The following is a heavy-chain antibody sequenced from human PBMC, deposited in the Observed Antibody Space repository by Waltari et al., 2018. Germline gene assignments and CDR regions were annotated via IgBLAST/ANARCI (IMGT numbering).Heavy chain of an antibody. V-gene: IGHV4-39*07. J-gene: IGHJ4*02. Sequence: QLQLQESGPGLVDPSETLSLTCTVSGDSISSNGNYWGWVRQPPGKGLEWIGSIYYTGSASYNPSLKSRVTMSVDTSKNQFSLKLSSVTAADTAVYYCAREWGGSYFSWGQGTLVTVSS. CDR1: GDSISSNGNY. CDR3: AREWGGSYFS. D-gene: IGHD1-26*01. CDR2: IYYTGSA.